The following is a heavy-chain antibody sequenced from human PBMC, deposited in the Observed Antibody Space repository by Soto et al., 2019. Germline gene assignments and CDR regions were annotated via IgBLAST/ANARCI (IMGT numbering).Heavy chain of an antibody. D-gene: IGHD7-27*01. CDR1: GGTLNNYA. V-gene: IGHV1-69*01. CDR2: FIPIFNSA. CDR3: VREAQLGHFDY. Sequence: QVQLVQSGAEVKKPGSSVKVSCTASGGTLNNYAVSWVRQAPGQGLEWVGGFIPIFNSAVYAQKFELRVTITAGESTSTPYMELSSLSSEDTAVYFCVREAQLGHFDYWGQGTLVTVSS. J-gene: IGHJ4*02.